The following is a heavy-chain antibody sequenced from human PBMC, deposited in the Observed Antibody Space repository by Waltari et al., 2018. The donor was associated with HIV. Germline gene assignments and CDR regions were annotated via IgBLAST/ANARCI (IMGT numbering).Heavy chain of an antibody. V-gene: IGHV3-21*01. J-gene: IGHJ4*02. D-gene: IGHD1-26*01. CDR3: ARGGIVGATIDY. CDR1: GFTFSSYS. CDR2: ISSSSSYI. Sequence: EVQLVESGGGLVKPGGSLRLSCAAYGFTFSSYSMNWVRQAPGKGLEWVSSISSSSSYIYYADSVKGRFTISRDNAKNSLYLQMNSLRAEDTAVYYCARGGIVGATIDYWGQGTLVTVSS.